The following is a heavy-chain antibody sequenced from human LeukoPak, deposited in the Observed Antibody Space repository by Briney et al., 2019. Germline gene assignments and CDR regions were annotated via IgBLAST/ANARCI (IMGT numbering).Heavy chain of an antibody. CDR3: VRVPARASSAFYYFDY. V-gene: IGHV3-30-3*01. J-gene: IGHJ4*02. CDR1: GCTFNTYA. D-gene: IGHD3-22*01. Sequence: GGSLRLSRTASGCTFNTYAMHWVRQTPGMGLEWVAVISYDGINIYYLDSVKGRFTISRDNSNNTLYLQITSLRPEDTAVYYCVRVPARASSAFYYFDYWGQGTLVTVSS. CDR2: ISYDGINI.